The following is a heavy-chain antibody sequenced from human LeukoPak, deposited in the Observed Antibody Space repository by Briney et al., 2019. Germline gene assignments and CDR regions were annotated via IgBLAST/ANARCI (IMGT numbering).Heavy chain of an antibody. CDR2: INPNSGGT. Sequence: ASVKVSCKASGYTFTGYYMHWVRQAPGQGLEWMGWINPNSGGTNYAQKFQGWVTMTRDTSISTAYMELNRQRSDDTAVYYCARGTRSVVVVPAASLDYWGQGTLVTVSS. CDR3: ARGTRSVVVVPAASLDY. V-gene: IGHV1-2*04. D-gene: IGHD2-2*01. CDR1: GYTFTGYY. J-gene: IGHJ4*02.